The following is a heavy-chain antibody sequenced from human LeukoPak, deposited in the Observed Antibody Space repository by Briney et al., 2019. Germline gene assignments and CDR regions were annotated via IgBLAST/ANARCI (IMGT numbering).Heavy chain of an antibody. D-gene: IGHD2-15*01. CDR3: ARDYDYFSGHNLDAYDI. V-gene: IGHV3-7*01. Sequence: GGSLRLSCAAAGLNFSRNWMTWVRQAPGKGLEWVANIKEDGSAKSYVDSVKGRFTISRDNAKNSLYLQMSSLRVEDTAVYYCARDYDYFSGHNLDAYDIWGQGTTVSVSS. J-gene: IGHJ3*02. CDR2: IKEDGSAK. CDR1: GLNFSRNW.